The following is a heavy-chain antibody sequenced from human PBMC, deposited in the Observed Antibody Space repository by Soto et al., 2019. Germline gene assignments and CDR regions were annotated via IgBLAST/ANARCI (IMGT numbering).Heavy chain of an antibody. CDR1: GGSFSGHY. CDR2: INHSGST. J-gene: IGHJ4*02. CDR3: ARGAWYGVVDY. V-gene: IGHV4-34*01. D-gene: IGHD6-13*01. Sequence: QVQLQQWGAGLLKPSETLSLTCAVYGGSFSGHYWSWIRQPPGKGLEWIGEINHSGSTNYNPSLKSRVTISVDTSKNQFSLKLSSVTAADTAVYYCARGAWYGVVDYWGQGTLVTVSS.